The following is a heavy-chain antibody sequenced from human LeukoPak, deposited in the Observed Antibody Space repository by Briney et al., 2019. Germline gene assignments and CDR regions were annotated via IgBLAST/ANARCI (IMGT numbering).Heavy chain of an antibody. CDR2: IYYSGST. D-gene: IGHD3-3*01. V-gene: IGHV4-30-4*01. CDR3: ARGYYDFWSGYNPPDY. Sequence: SSETLSLTCTVSGGSISSGDYYWSWIRQPPGKGLEWIGYIYYSGSTYYNPSLKSRVTISVDTSKNQFSLKLSSVTAADTAVYYCARGYYDFWSGYNPPDYWGQGTLVTVSS. CDR1: GGSISSGDYY. J-gene: IGHJ4*02.